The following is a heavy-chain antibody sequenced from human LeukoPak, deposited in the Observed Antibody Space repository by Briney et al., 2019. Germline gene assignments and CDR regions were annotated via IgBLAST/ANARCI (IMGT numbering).Heavy chain of an antibody. CDR3: ARDRWSGSRWLQSDY. D-gene: IGHD5-24*01. V-gene: IGHV1-69*06. CDR1: GGTFSSYA. CDR2: IIPIFGTA. Sequence: ASVKVSCKASGGTFSSYAISWVRQAPGQGLEWMGGIIPIFGTANYAQKFQGRVTITADKSTSTAYMELSSLRSEDTAVYYCARDRWSGSRWLQSDYWGQGTLVTVPS. J-gene: IGHJ4*02.